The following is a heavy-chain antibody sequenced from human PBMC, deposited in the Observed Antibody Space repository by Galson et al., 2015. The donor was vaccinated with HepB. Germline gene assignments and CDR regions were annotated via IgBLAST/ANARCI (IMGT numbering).Heavy chain of an antibody. Sequence: SLRLSCAASGFTFSSYAMSWVRQAPGKGLEWVSTISGSGRTTYYADSVKGRSTIARHNSKKTLYVQMNSLRAEDTAVYYCAKAWSSSSGSWFDYWGQGTLVTVSS. V-gene: IGHV3-23*01. J-gene: IGHJ4*02. CDR2: ISGSGRTT. CDR1: GFTFSSYA. CDR3: AKAWSSSSGSWFDY. D-gene: IGHD6-6*01.